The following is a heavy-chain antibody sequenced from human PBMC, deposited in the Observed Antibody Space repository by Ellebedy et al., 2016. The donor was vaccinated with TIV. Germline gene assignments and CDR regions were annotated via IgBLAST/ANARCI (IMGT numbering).Heavy chain of an antibody. Sequence: GGSLRLXCAASGFTFSTYWMSWVRQAPGKGLEWVANIQFDGSEKYYLESVKGRFTMSRDNVKNVLYLQVNNLRADDTAVYYCARDQQHQMVWDALDIWGQGSMVTV. CDR3: ARDQQHQMVWDALDI. CDR2: IQFDGSEK. V-gene: IGHV3-7*01. CDR1: GFTFSTYW. J-gene: IGHJ3*02. D-gene: IGHD6-13*01.